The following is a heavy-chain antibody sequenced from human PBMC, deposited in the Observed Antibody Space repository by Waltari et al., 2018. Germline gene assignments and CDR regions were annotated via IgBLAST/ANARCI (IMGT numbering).Heavy chain of an antibody. CDR3: ARGPNIAPRYFDY. D-gene: IGHD2-15*01. CDR2: IYSGGST. CDR1: GFTVSSHY. J-gene: IGHJ4*02. V-gene: IGHV3-53*01. Sequence: EVQLVESGGGLIQPGGSLRLSCAASGFTVSSHYMSWVRQAPGKGSEWVSVIYSGGSTYYAYSVKGRFTISRDNSKNTLYLQMNSLRAEDTAVYYCARGPNIAPRYFDYWGQGTLVTVSS.